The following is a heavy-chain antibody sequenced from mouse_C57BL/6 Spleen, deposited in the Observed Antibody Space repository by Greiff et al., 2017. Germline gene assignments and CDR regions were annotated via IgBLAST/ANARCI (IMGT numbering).Heavy chain of an antibody. CDR1: GFTFSSYG. Sequence: EVMLVESGGDLVKPGGSLKLSCAASGFTFSSYGMSWVRQTPDKRLEWVATISSGGSYTYYPDSVKGRVTISRDNAENTLYLQMSSLKSEDTAMYYCARHWDDGYPDYWGQGTTRTVSS. D-gene: IGHD2-3*01. J-gene: IGHJ2*01. V-gene: IGHV5-6*02. CDR2: ISSGGSYT. CDR3: ARHWDDGYPDY.